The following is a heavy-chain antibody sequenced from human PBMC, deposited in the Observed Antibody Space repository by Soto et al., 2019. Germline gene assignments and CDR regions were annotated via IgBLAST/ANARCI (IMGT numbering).Heavy chain of an antibody. CDR1: GWTFSSYA. CDR3: ARTYYDILTGYSHNPFDY. Sequence: GASVKVSCKASGWTFSSYAISWVRQAGGQGREWMGGIIPIFGTANYAQKFQGRVTITADESTSTAYMELSRLRSEDTAVYYCARTYYDILTGYSHNPFDYWGQGTLVTVSS. D-gene: IGHD3-9*01. V-gene: IGHV1-69*13. CDR2: IIPIFGTA. J-gene: IGHJ4*02.